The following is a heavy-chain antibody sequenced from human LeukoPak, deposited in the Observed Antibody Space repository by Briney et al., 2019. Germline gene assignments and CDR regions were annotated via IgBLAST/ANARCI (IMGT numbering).Heavy chain of an antibody. CDR2: IYRSGTT. CDR1: GGSISSSNW. V-gene: IGHV4-4*02. J-gene: IGHJ5*02. Sequence: SETLSLTCAVSGGSISSSNWWSWVRQPPGKGLEWIGEIYRSGTTNYNPSLKSRVTISIDTSKNQFSLQLTSVTAADTAVYYCAREGDSSGYDWFDPWGQGTLVTVSS. CDR3: AREGDSSGYDWFDP. D-gene: IGHD3-22*01.